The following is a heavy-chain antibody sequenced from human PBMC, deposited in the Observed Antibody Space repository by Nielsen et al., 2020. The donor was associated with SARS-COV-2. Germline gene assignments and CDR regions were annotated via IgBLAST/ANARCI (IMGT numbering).Heavy chain of an antibody. CDR2: INPNSGGT. V-gene: IGHV1-2*06. D-gene: IGHD2-21*02. Sequence: WVRQAPGQGLEWMGRINPNSGGTNYAQKFQGRVTMTRDTSISTAYMELSSLRSEDTAVYYCARGGSVVVTAITYYYYYYGMDVWGQGTTVTVSS. J-gene: IGHJ6*02. CDR3: ARGGSVVVTAITYYYYYYGMDV.